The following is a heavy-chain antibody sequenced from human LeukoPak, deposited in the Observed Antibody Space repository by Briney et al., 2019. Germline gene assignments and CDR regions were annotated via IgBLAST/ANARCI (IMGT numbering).Heavy chain of an antibody. CDR2: IYTSGST. CDR3: ARAPSWYDIWDAFDI. CDR1: GGSISSGSYY. D-gene: IGHD3-9*01. V-gene: IGHV4-61*02. Sequence: SQTLSLTCTVSGGSISSGSYYWSWIRQPAGKGLEWIGRIYTSGSTNYNPSLKSRVTISVDTSKNQFSLKLSSVTAADTAAYYCARAPSWYDIWDAFDIWGQGTMVTVSS. J-gene: IGHJ3*02.